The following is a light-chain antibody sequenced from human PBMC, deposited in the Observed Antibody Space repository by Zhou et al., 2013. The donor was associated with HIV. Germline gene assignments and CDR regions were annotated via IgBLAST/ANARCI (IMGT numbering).Light chain of an antibody. V-gene: IGKV3-20*01. CDR2: GAS. Sequence: EIVLTQSPGTLSLSPGERATLSCRASQTVVSNYLAWYQQKSGQAPRLLIYGASSRATGIPDRFSGSGSGTDFTLTISRLEPEDFAVYYCQQYGSSLTWTFGQGTKVEIK. J-gene: IGKJ1*01. CDR1: QTVVSNY. CDR3: QQYGSSLTWT.